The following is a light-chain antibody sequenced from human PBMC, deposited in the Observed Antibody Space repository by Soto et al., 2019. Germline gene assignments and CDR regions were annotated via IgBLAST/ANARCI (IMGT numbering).Light chain of an antibody. CDR1: SGSVSTSYY. J-gene: IGLJ3*02. V-gene: IGLV8-61*01. Sequence: QAVVTQEPSFSVSPGGTVTLTCGLSSGSVSTSYYPSWYQQTPGQAPRSLIYSTSTRSSGVPDRFSSSILGNKAALTITGAQTDDESDYYCVLYMGSGIWVFGGGTKLTVL. CDR2: STS. CDR3: VLYMGSGIWV.